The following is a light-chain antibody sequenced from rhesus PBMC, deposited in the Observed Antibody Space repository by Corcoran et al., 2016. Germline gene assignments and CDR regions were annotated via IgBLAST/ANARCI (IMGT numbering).Light chain of an antibody. CDR3: MQALECPLT. J-gene: IGKJ4*01. Sequence: DIVMTQTPLSLPVTPGEPASISCRSSQSLLDSEDGNTYLAWYLQKPGQPPQLLIYEVSTRASGGPTRFSGSGSETDFTLKISRVEAEDVGVYYCMQALECPLTFGGGTKVEIK. V-gene: IGKV2-104*02. CDR1: QSLLDSEDGNTY. CDR2: EVS.